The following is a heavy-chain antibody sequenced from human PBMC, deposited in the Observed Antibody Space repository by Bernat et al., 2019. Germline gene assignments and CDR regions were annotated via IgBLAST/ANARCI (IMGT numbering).Heavy chain of an antibody. CDR2: IVPIFGTA. CDR1: GGTFSSYA. D-gene: IGHD3-10*01. V-gene: IGHV1-69*06. CDR3: ARVPSPRGYGSGKEDYYYMDV. J-gene: IGHJ6*03. Sequence: QVQLVQSGAEVKKPGSSVKVSCKASGGTFSSYAISWVRQAPGQGLEWMGGIVPIFGTANYGQKFQGRVTITADNSTSTAYMKLSSLRAEDTAVYYCARVPSPRGYGSGKEDYYYMDVWGKGTTVTVSS.